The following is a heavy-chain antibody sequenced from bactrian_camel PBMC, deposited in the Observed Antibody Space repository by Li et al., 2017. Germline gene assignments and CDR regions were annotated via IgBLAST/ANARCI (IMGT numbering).Heavy chain of an antibody. D-gene: IGHD2*01. CDR2: SSRSGSII. V-gene: IGHV3S63*01. CDR1: GYPYEAYC. J-gene: IGHJ7*01. Sequence: QVQLVESGGGSVQVGGSLRLSCNASGYPYEAYCMGWFRQAPGKEREGVASSSRSGSIIYVDSVKGRFILSRDNAKNALYLQMNSLNPEDTAMYYCAADDVVVTTATPVGVDYWGKGTQVTVS.